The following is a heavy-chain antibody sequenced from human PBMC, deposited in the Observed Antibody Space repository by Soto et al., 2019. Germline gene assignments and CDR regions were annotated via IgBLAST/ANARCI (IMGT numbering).Heavy chain of an antibody. D-gene: IGHD3-22*01. CDR3: ARDRGYYYDSSGYQKGNYYYYGMDV. J-gene: IGHJ6*02. V-gene: IGHV1-2*04. CDR1: GYTFTGYY. CDR2: INPNSGGT. Sequence: ASVKVSCKASGYTFTGYYMHWVRQAPGQGLEWMGWINPNSGGTNYAQKFQGWVTMTRDTSISTAYMELSRLRSDDTAVYYCARDRGYYYDSSGYQKGNYYYYGMDVWGQGTTVTVSS.